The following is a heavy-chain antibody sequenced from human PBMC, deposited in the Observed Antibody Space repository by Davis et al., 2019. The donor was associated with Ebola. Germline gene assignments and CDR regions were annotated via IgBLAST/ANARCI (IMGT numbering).Heavy chain of an antibody. CDR1: GFTFSSYS. CDR2: ISGSGGST. J-gene: IGHJ4*02. V-gene: IGHV3-23*01. Sequence: GESLKISCAASGFTFSSYSMDWVRQAPGRGLEWVSGISGSGGSTRYADSVMGRFTISRDNSNNMLYLQMNSLRVEDTAVYYCVQGTTACRVWGQGTLVTVSS. D-gene: IGHD2-2*01. CDR3: VQGTTACRV.